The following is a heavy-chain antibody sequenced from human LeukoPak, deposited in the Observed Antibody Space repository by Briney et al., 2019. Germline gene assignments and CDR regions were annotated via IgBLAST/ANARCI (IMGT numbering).Heavy chain of an antibody. V-gene: IGHV4-4*09. D-gene: IGHD6-6*01. J-gene: IGHJ4*02. CDR1: GDSISSYY. Sequence: SETLSLTCTVSGDSISSYYWSWIRQPPGKGLEWIGYIYTSGGTTYIPSLKGRVTISIYTSKNQFSLKLSFVTAADSAVYYCARLTRLSTSPDRYYLDYWGQDTLVTVSS. CDR2: IYTSGGT. CDR3: ARLTRLSTSPDRYYLDY.